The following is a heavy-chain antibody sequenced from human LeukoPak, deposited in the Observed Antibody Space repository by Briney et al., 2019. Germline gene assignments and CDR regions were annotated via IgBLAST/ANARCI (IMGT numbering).Heavy chain of an antibody. D-gene: IGHD6-13*01. CDR1: GFSISNYY. Sequence: PGGSLRLSCAASGFSISNYYMFWARQAPGKGLEWVSAISGSGGSTYYADSVKGRFTISRDNSKNTLYLQMNSLRAEDTAVYYCAKQYSSSWSTYFDYWGQGTLVTVSS. V-gene: IGHV3-23*01. J-gene: IGHJ4*02. CDR2: ISGSGGST. CDR3: AKQYSSSWSTYFDY.